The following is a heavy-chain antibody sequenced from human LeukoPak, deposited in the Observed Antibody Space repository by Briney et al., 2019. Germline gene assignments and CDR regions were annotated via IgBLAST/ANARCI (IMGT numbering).Heavy chain of an antibody. D-gene: IGHD3-10*01. J-gene: IGHJ4*02. V-gene: IGHV3-23*01. CDR3: AKAYYGSGSH. Sequence: GGSLRLSCAASGFTFRSYAMSWVRQAPGKGLQWVSAISGSGDSTYYADSVQGRFTISRDNSKNTLYLQMNSLRAEDTAVYYCAKAYYGSGSHWGQGTLVTVSS. CDR1: GFTFRSYA. CDR2: ISGSGDST.